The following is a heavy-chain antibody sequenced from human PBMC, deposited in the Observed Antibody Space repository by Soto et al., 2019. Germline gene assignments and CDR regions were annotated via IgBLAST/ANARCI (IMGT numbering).Heavy chain of an antibody. CDR1: GFTFTHYW. CDR3: ARNRGWEMLTY. Sequence: EVQLVESGGALVQPGGSLRLSCATSGFTFTHYWMNWVRQAPGKGLEWVANIKIDGTEKYYGDSVKGRFTISRDNAKNSLYLQMDSLSDEDMAVYYCARNRGWEMLTYCGQGTLVPVSS. D-gene: IGHD6-19*01. V-gene: IGHV3-7*01. CDR2: IKIDGTEK. J-gene: IGHJ4*02.